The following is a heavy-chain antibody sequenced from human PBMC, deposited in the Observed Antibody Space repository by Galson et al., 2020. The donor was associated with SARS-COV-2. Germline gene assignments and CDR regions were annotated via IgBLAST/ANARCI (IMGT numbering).Heavy chain of an antibody. D-gene: IGHD3-22*01. V-gene: IGHV4-4*07. Sequence: SETLSLTCTVSGGSMTNYYWNWMRQSAGKGLEWIGRVYSTGSTEYNASLKSRVTMSVDTSKNHFSLKLSSVTSADTAVYYCARQASYYDSSGYVEIFYFDYWGQGTLATVSS. CDR2: VYSTGST. CDR3: ARQASYYDSSGYVEIFYFDY. J-gene: IGHJ4*02. CDR1: GGSMTNYY.